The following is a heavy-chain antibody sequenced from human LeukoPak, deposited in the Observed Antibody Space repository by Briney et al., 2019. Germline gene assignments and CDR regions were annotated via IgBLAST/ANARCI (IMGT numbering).Heavy chain of an antibody. Sequence: PGGSLRLSCAASGFTFSTYGMHWVRQAPGKGLEWVAVVSYDGSNKHYADPVKGRFTISRDNAKNTLYLQMNSLRAEDTAVYYCARGGGDFDYWGQGTLVTVSS. CDR1: GFTFSTYG. CDR2: VSYDGSNK. CDR3: ARGGGDFDY. J-gene: IGHJ4*02. V-gene: IGHV3-30*03.